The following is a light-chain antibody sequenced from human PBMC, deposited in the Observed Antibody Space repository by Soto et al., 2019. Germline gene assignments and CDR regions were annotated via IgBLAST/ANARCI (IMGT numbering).Light chain of an antibody. CDR3: QKYGNSPYT. CDR2: GAS. J-gene: IGKJ2*01. CDR1: QIVGSNY. V-gene: IGKV3-20*01. Sequence: ETVLTHSPGTLSVSPGERATLSCRASQIVGSNYLSWYQQKPGQAPRLLIYGASTRATGIPDRFSGSGSGTDFNLTISSLEPEDFAVDYCQKYGNSPYTFGQGTKLQIK.